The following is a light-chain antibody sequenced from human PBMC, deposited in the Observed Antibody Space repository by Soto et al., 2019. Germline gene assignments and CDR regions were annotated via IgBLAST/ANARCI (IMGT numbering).Light chain of an antibody. CDR1: SSNIGAGYD. J-gene: IGLJ3*02. Sequence: QLVLTQPPSVSGAPGQRVTISCTGSSSNIGAGYDVHWYQQLPGTAPKLLIYGNSNRPSGVPDRFSGSKSGTSASLAITGLQAEDEADYDCPSYHSRLSGLWFGGGTKLTVL. CDR3: PSYHSRLSGLW. V-gene: IGLV1-40*01. CDR2: GNS.